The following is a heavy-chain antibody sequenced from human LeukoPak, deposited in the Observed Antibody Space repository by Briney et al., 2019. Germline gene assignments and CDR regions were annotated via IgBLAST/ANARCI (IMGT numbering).Heavy chain of an antibody. CDR2: ISGSGGST. Sequence: GGSLRLSCAASGFTFSSYAMSWVRQAPGKGLEWVSAISGSGGSTYYAGSVKGRFTISRDNSKNTLYLQMNSLRAEDTAVYYCAKGVAATPYYFDYWGQGTLVTVSS. CDR3: AKGVAATPYYFDY. CDR1: GFTFSSYA. J-gene: IGHJ4*02. V-gene: IGHV3-23*01. D-gene: IGHD2-15*01.